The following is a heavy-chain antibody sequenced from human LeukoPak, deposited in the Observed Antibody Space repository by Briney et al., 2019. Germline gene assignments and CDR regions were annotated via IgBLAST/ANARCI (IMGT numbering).Heavy chain of an antibody. CDR1: GFTFSSYW. Sequence: GGSLTLSCTASGFTFSSYWMTWVRQTPEKGLEWVANIRQDGGKKDYVASVKGRFTISRDNAKNSLYLQMNSLRAEDTAVYYCARYYYALAFDYWGQGTLVTVSS. CDR3: ARYYYALAFDY. CDR2: IRQDGGKK. V-gene: IGHV3-7*01. J-gene: IGHJ4*02. D-gene: IGHD3-22*01.